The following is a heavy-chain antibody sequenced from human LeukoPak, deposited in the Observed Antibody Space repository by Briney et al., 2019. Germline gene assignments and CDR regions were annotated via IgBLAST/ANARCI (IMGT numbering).Heavy chain of an antibody. Sequence: GGSLRLSCAASGFTFSNYVMSWVRQAPGKGLEWVSAISGSGGSTYYADSVKGRFTISRDNSKNTLYLQMNSLRAEDTAVYYCATSGRRIAVAGTDYWGQGTLVTVSS. CDR1: GFTFSNYV. D-gene: IGHD6-19*01. CDR2: ISGSGGST. J-gene: IGHJ4*02. V-gene: IGHV3-23*01. CDR3: ATSGRRIAVAGTDY.